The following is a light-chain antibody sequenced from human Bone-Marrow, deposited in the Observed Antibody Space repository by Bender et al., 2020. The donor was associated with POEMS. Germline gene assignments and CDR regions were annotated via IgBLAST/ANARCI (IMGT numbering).Light chain of an antibody. V-gene: IGLV2-23*02. Sequence: QSALTQAASVSGSPGQSITISCTGASSDVGAYNLVSWFQQHPGKAPELMIYEVNKRPSGVSNRFSGSKSGNTASLTISGLQAEDEADYYCCSYAGSSTWVFGGGTKVTVL. CDR2: EVN. J-gene: IGLJ3*02. CDR3: CSYAGSSTWV. CDR1: SSDVGAYNL.